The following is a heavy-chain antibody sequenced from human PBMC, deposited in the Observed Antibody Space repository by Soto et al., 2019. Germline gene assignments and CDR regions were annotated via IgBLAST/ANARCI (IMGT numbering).Heavy chain of an antibody. V-gene: IGHV3-30*18. CDR3: AKEGGLSGSYYISSSYYFDN. Sequence: QVQLVESGGGMVQPGRSLRLSCVASGFTFSRYGMHWVHQAPGKGLEWVAIISYDGSNTYYADSVKGRFTISRDNSKNTLYLQMNSRRAEDTSVYYCAKEGGLSGSYYISSSYYFDNWGQGTLVTVSS. D-gene: IGHD1-26*01. CDR2: ISYDGSNT. CDR1: GFTFSRYG. J-gene: IGHJ4*02.